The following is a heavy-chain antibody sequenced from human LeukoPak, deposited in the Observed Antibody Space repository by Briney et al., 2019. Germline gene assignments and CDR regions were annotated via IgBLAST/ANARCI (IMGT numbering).Heavy chain of an antibody. CDR3: ARDHGDYDAVYWYFDL. D-gene: IGHD4-17*01. V-gene: IGHV3-48*03. CDR1: GFTFSSYE. J-gene: IGHJ2*01. CDR2: ISSSGSTI. Sequence: AGGSLRLSCAASGFTFSSYEMNWVRQAPGKGLEWVSYISSSGSTIYYADSVKGRFTISRDNAKNSLYLQMNSLRAEDTAVYYCARDHGDYDAVYWYFDLWGRGTLVSVSS.